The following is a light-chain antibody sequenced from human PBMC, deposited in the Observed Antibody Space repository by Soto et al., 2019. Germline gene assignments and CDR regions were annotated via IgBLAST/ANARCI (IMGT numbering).Light chain of an antibody. CDR3: AAWDDSLSGWV. V-gene: IGLV1-47*01. Sequence: QSVLTQPPSASGTPGQRVTISCAGSSSNIGSNFVYWYQQFPGTAPKLLIYRNNQRPSGVPDRFSGSKSDTSASLAISGLPSEDEADYYGAAWDDSLSGWVFGGGTKLTVL. J-gene: IGLJ3*02. CDR2: RNN. CDR1: SSNIGSNF.